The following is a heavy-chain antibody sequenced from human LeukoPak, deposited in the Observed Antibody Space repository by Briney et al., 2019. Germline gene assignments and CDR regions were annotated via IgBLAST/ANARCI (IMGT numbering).Heavy chain of an antibody. CDR1: GGSISSGGYY. D-gene: IGHD5-12*01. CDR2: IYHSGST. Sequence: PSETLSLTCTVSGGSISSGGYYWSWIRQHPGKGLEWIGYIYHSGSTYYNPSFKSRVTIPVDTSKNQFSLKVSSVTAADTAVYYCAREGHDSWFDPWGQGTLVTVSS. V-gene: IGHV4-31*03. CDR3: AREGHDSWFDP. J-gene: IGHJ5*02.